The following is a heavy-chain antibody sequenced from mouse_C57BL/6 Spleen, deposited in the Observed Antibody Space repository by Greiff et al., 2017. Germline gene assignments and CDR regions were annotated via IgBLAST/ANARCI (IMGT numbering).Heavy chain of an antibody. D-gene: IGHD1-1*01. CDR1: GFTFSSYG. Sequence: EVMLVESGGDLVKPGGSLKLSCAASGFTFSSYGMSWVRQTPDKRLEWVATISSGGSYTYYPDSVKGRFTISSDNAKNSLYLHMISLKSEDTAMYYCANYNGSDWDMDDWGKGTSVTVSS. CDR3: ANYNGSDWDMDD. CDR2: ISSGGSYT. J-gene: IGHJ4*01. V-gene: IGHV5-6*01.